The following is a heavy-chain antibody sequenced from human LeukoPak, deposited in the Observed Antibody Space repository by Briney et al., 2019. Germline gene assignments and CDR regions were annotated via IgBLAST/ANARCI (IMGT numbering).Heavy chain of an antibody. J-gene: IGHJ1*01. D-gene: IGHD6-13*01. Sequence: PGGSLRLSCAASGFTFSSYAMSWVRQAPGKGLEWVSAISPGGSGTYYADSVKGRFTISRDNSKSTLYLQMNSLRAEDTAVYYCAKESGSRSYGAYFPHWGQGTLVTVSS. CDR3: AKESGSRSYGAYFPH. V-gene: IGHV3-23*01. CDR1: GFTFSSYA. CDR2: ISPGGSGT.